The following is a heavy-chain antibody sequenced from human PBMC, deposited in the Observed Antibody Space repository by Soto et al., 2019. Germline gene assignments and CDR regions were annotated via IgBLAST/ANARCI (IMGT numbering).Heavy chain of an antibody. CDR2: VNHSGST. CDR1: VGSFSSYY. Sequence: SETLSLTCSVYVGSFSSYYWSWIRQSPGKGLEWIGEVNHSGSTNYNPSLKSRVTISVDTSKSHFSLKLTSITAADTAVYYCARGGGDDYLDYYYGRHACGQGNTVTVS. J-gene: IGHJ6*02. V-gene: IGHV4-34*01. D-gene: IGHD5-12*01. CDR3: ARGGGDDYLDYYYGRHA.